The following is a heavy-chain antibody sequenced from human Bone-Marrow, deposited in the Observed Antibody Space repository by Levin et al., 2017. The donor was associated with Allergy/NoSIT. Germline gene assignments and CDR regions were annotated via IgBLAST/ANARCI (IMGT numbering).Heavy chain of an antibody. J-gene: IGHJ4*02. D-gene: IGHD3-22*01. V-gene: IGHV3-48*03. CDR2: LSSSGDTV. CDR1: GFTFSNYE. CDR3: ARAAYYDSSAYYFFDY. Sequence: PGGSLRLSCVASGFTFSNYEMIWVRQAPGKGLRWVSHLSSSGDTVYYADSVKGRFTISRDNAKNSLNLLMDSLRPEDTAVYYCARAAYYDSSAYYFFDYWGQGTLVTVPS.